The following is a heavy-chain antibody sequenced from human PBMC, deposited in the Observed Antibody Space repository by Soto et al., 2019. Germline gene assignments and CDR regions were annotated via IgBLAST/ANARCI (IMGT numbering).Heavy chain of an antibody. V-gene: IGHV4-31*03. Sequence: QVQLQESGPGLVKPSQTLSLTCTVSGGSISSGGYYWSWIRKHPGKGLEWIGYIYYSGSTYYNPSLKSRVTISVDTSKNQFSLKLSSVTAADTAVYYCARADLRGLLWFGESYYFDYWGQGTLVTVSS. CDR1: GGSISSGGYY. D-gene: IGHD3-10*01. CDR3: ARADLRGLLWFGESYYFDY. CDR2: IYYSGST. J-gene: IGHJ4*02.